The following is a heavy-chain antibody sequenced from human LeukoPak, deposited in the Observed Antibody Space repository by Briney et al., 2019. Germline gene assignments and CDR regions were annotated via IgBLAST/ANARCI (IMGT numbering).Heavy chain of an antibody. CDR3: AREGCSSTSCYYYMDV. D-gene: IGHD2-2*01. J-gene: IGHJ6*03. V-gene: IGHV3-30*03. CDR2: ISYDGSNK. Sequence: GGSLRLSCAASGFTFSSYGMHWVRQAPGKGLEWVAVISYDGSNKYYADSVKGRFTISRDNAKNTLYLQMNSLRAEDTAVYYCAREGCSSTSCYYYMDVWGKGTTVTVSS. CDR1: GFTFSSYG.